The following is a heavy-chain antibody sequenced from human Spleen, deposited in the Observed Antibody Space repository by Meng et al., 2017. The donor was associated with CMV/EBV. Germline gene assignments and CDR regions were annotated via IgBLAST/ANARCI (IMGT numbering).Heavy chain of an antibody. Sequence: GSLRLSCTVSGGSISSYYWSWIRQPPGTGLEWIGEINHSGSTNYNPSLKSRVTMSVDTSKNQFSLKLSSVTAADTAVYYCARAYSRLHHYYYYGMDVGGQGTTVTVSS. CDR3: ARAYSRLHHYYYYGMDV. CDR1: GGSISSYY. D-gene: IGHD4-11*01. CDR2: INHSGST. V-gene: IGHV4-34*01. J-gene: IGHJ6*02.